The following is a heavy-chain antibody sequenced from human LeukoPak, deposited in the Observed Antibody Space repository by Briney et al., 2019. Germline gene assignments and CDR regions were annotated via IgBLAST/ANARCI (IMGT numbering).Heavy chain of an antibody. CDR2: FDPEDGET. CDR3: ATSVEGGYYFDY. Sequence: ASLKVSCKVSGYTLTELSMHWVRHTPGKRLERMGGFDPEDGETTYAQKFQGRVTMTEDTSTDTAYMELSSLRSEDTAVYYCATSVEGGYYFDYWGQGTLVTVSS. D-gene: IGHD1-1*01. CDR1: GYTLTELS. V-gene: IGHV1-24*01. J-gene: IGHJ4*02.